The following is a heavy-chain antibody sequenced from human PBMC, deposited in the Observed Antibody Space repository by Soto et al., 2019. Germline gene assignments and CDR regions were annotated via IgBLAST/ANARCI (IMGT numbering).Heavy chain of an antibody. CDR1: GFTFRTLA. J-gene: IGHJ4*02. D-gene: IGHD5-12*01. CDR3: AKDAARTGGWYYFGY. V-gene: IGHV3-23*01. Sequence: EMQLLESGGGLIQPGGSLRLSCVASGFTFRTLAMGWVRQAPGKGLEWVSVMSYSGDEIYYADSVKGRVTISRDNSENTLSLQMGSLRAEDTAVYYCAKDAARTGGWYYFGYWGQGTLVTVSS. CDR2: MSYSGDEI.